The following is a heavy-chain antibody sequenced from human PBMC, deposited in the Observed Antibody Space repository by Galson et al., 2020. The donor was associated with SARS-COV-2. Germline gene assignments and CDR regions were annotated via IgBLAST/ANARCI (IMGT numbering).Heavy chain of an antibody. V-gene: IGHV3-13*01. CDR3: MGYCSSTSCSDAFDI. J-gene: IGHJ3*02. CDR1: GFTFSSYD. CDR2: IGTAGDT. Sequence: TGGSLRLSCAASGFTFSSYDMHWVRQATGKGLEWVSAIGTAGDTYYPGSVKGRFTISRENAKNSLYLQMNSLRAGDTAVYYCMGYCSSTSCSDAFDIWGQGTMVTVSS. D-gene: IGHD2-2*01.